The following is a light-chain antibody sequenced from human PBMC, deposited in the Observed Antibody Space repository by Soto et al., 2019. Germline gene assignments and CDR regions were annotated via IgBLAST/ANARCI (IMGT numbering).Light chain of an antibody. J-gene: IGLJ3*02. CDR2: ANS. Sequence: QSALTQPPSVAGAPGQRGTIPCTGSSANIGAGYDVHWYQQLPGTAPKLLIYANSNRPSGVPDRFSGSKSGTSASLAITGLQAEDEADYFGQSYDSSLSGLWVFGGGTKLTVL. CDR3: QSYDSSLSGLWV. CDR1: SANIGAGYD. V-gene: IGLV1-40*01.